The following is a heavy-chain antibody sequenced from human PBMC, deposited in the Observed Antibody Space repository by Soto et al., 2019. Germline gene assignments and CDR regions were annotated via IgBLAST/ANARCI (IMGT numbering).Heavy chain of an antibody. D-gene: IGHD6-19*01. CDR3: ARPKGTYSSGYYYFDF. J-gene: IGHJ4*02. CDR1: GGTFSTYA. CDR2: IIPLFGTA. Sequence: QVQLEQSGAEVKQPGSSVRVSCKTSGGTFSTYAINWVRQAPGQGLEWMGAIIPLFGTADYSQKFQGRVTITADESTSTAYTELSSLRSDDKAVYFCARPKGTYSSGYYYFDFWGQGTLVTVSS. V-gene: IGHV1-69*01.